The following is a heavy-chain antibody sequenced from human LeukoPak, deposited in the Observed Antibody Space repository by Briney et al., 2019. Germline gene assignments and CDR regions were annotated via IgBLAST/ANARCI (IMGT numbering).Heavy chain of an antibody. J-gene: IGHJ6*02. CDR3: AMGIAVAGMYYYGMDV. CDR1: GGTFSSYA. CDR2: IIPIFGTA. V-gene: IGHV1-69*13. Sequence: SVKVSCKASGGTFSSYAISWVRQAPGQGLEWMGGIIPIFGTASYAQKFQGRVTITADESTSTAYMELSSLRSEDTAVYYCAMGIAVAGMYYYGMDVWGQGTTVTVSS. D-gene: IGHD6-19*01.